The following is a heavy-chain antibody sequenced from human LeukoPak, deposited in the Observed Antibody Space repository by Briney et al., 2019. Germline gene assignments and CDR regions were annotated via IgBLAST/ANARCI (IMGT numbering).Heavy chain of an antibody. J-gene: IGHJ4*02. CDR1: GYTFTGYY. CDR2: INPNSGGT. D-gene: IGHD3-22*01. CDR3: AREIAMIVSPSCLDY. V-gene: IGHV1-2*02. Sequence: GASVKVSCKASGYTFTGYYMHWVRQAPGQGLEWMGWINPNSGGTNYAQKFQGRVTMTRDTSISTAYMELSRLRSDDTAVYYCAREIAMIVSPSCLDYWGQGTLVTVSS.